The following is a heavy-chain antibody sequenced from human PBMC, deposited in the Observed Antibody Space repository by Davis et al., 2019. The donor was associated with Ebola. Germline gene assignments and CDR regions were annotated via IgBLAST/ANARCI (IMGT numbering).Heavy chain of an antibody. D-gene: IGHD6-13*01. CDR1: GFTFSGYY. J-gene: IGHJ5*02. CDR2: ISTSSSHT. Sequence: PGGSLRLSCAASGFTFSGYYMSWIRQAPGKGLEWISYISTSSSHTNYADSVKARFTISRDNAKNSLYLQMNSLRAEDTALYYCARESSAAAGWFDPWGQGTLVTVSS. CDR3: ARESSAAAGWFDP. V-gene: IGHV3-11*06.